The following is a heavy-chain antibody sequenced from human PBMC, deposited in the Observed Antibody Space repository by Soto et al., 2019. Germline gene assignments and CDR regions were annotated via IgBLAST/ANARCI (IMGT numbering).Heavy chain of an antibody. J-gene: IGHJ6*02. CDR3: ARGPHYGDYGPLYYGMDV. CDR1: GYTFTGYY. V-gene: IGHV1-2*04. D-gene: IGHD4-17*01. CDR2: INPNSGGT. Sequence: QVQLVQSGAEVKKPGASVKVSCKASGYTFTGYYMHWVRQAPGQGLEWMGWINPNSGGTNYAQKFQGWVTMTRDTSISTAYMGLSRLRSDDTAVYYCARGPHYGDYGPLYYGMDVWGQGTTVTVSS.